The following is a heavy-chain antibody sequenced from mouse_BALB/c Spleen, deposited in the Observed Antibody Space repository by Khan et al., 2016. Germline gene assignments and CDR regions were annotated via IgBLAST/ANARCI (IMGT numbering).Heavy chain of an antibody. V-gene: IGHV3-1*02. CDR1: GYSISSGYS. CDR3: AREDYDEVYYAMDY. Sequence: EVQLQESGPDLVKPSQSLSLTCTVTGYSISSGYSWHWIRQFPGNKLEWMGCIRYSGSTNYNPSLKSRISITRDTSKNQFFLQLNSVTSEDTATDYCAREDYDEVYYAMDYWGQGTSVTVSS. J-gene: IGHJ4*01. CDR2: IRYSGST. D-gene: IGHD2-4*01.